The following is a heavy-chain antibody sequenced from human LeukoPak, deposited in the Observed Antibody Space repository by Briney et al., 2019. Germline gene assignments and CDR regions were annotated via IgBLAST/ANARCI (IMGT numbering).Heavy chain of an antibody. CDR1: GFTFGDYA. CDR3: TRDRGGGYASYYYYYYTDV. D-gene: IGHD5-12*01. V-gene: IGHV3-49*04. CDR2: IRSKAYGGTT. J-gene: IGHJ6*03. Sequence: GGSLRLSCTASGFTFGDYAMSWVRQAPGKGLEWVGFIRSKAYGGTTEYAASVKGRFTISRDDSKSIAYLQMNSLKTEDTAVYYCTRDRGGGYASYYYYYYTDVWGKGTTVTVSS.